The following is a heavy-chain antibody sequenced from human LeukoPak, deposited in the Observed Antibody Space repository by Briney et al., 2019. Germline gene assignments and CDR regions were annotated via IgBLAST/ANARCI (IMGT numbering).Heavy chain of an antibody. CDR3: AKATWYSSGWVDY. CDR1: GFTFSSYA. J-gene: IGHJ4*02. D-gene: IGHD6-19*01. Sequence: GGSLRLSCAASGFTFSSYAMSWVRQAPGKGLEWVSAISGSGDSTYSTDSVKGRFTISRDNSKNTLYLQMNSLRAEDTAVYYCAKATWYSSGWVDYWGQGTLVTVSS. CDR2: ISGSGDST. V-gene: IGHV3-23*01.